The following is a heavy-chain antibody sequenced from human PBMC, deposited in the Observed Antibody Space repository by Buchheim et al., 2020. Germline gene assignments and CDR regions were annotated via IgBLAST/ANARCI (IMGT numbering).Heavy chain of an antibody. Sequence: QVQLVQSGAEVEKPGASVIVSCKASGYTFTNYYMVWVRQAPGQGLEWMGMINPSGGGTTYAQKFQGRVSMTRDTSTSTVYVELSSLRSEDTAVYYCARAGSVSDSSGYRKGAFDIWGQGT. J-gene: IGHJ3*02. CDR1: GYTFTNYY. V-gene: IGHV1-46*01. D-gene: IGHD3-22*01. CDR3: ARAGSVSDSSGYRKGAFDI. CDR2: INPSGGGT.